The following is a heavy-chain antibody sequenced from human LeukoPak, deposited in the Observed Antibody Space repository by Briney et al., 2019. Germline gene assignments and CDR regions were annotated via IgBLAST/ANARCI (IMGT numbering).Heavy chain of an antibody. CDR2: IYSDDTT. V-gene: IGHV3-53*01. Sequence: GGSLRLSCAASGLPLSSYAMSWVRQGPGKGLEWVSLIYSDDTTLYADSVKGRFTISRDISKNTLYLQMSSLRAEDTAVYYCARRAGGYSHPYDYWGRGVLVTVSS. D-gene: IGHD4-23*01. CDR1: GLPLSSYA. J-gene: IGHJ4*02. CDR3: ARRAGGYSHPYDY.